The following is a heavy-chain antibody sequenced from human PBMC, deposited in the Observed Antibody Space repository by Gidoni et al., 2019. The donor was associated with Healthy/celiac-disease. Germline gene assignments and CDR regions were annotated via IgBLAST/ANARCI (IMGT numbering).Heavy chain of an antibody. CDR1: GGTFSSYA. D-gene: IGHD2-15*01. CDR3: AGGGGGGFVVGSAAAADYYYYGMDV. Sequence: QLQLVQSGAEVKKPWASVKVSCKASGGTFSSYAISWVRQAPGQGLGGMGGIIPTLGTATNAKKSRASDTITADESTSTAYRERSSLGSGDRAGYNGAGGGGGGFVVGSAAAADYYYYGMDVWGQGTTVTVSS. V-gene: IGHV1-69*01. CDR2: IIPTLGTA. J-gene: IGHJ6*02.